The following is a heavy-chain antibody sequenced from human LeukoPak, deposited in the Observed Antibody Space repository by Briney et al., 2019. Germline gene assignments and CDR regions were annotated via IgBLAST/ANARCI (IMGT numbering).Heavy chain of an antibody. Sequence: KASQTLSLTCTVSGGSISSGSYCWSWIRQPAGKGLEWIGRIYTSGSTNYNPSLKSRVTMSVDTSKNQFSLKLSSVTAADTAVYYCARRITIFGVVCWYNPWGQGTLVTVSS. CDR3: ARRITIFGVVCWYNP. CDR2: IYTSGST. D-gene: IGHD3-3*01. CDR1: GGSISSGSYC. V-gene: IGHV4-61*02. J-gene: IGHJ5*02.